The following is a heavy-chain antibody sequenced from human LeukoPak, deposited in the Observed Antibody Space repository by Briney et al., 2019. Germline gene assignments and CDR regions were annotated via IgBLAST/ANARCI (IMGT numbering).Heavy chain of an antibody. CDR3: ARGRVSSSAWYSTHYYYFYMDV. J-gene: IGHJ6*03. CDR1: DDSITMYY. CDR2: VDHTGST. V-gene: IGHV4-59*01. D-gene: IGHD5/OR15-5a*01. Sequence: SETLSLTCSVSDDSITMYYWTWIRQPPGKGLEWIGYVDHTGSTNFNPSLNGRVSISSDTTKSLFSLRLRSVTAADTAVYFCARGRVSSSAWYSTHYYYFYMDVWGKGTTVTVSS.